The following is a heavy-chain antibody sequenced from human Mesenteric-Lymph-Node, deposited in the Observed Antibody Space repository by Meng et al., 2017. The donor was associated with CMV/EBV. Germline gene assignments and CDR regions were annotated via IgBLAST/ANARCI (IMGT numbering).Heavy chain of an antibody. CDR2: IKQDGSEK. CDR3: ARGLYDSSGYYFDAFDI. Sequence: GESLKISCAASGFTFSGYWVSWVRQAPGKGLEWVANIKQDGSEKYYMDSAKGRFAISRDNAKNSLFLQMNSLRAEDTAVYYCARGLYDSSGYYFDAFDIWGQGTMVTVSS. J-gene: IGHJ3*02. V-gene: IGHV3-7*01. CDR1: GFTFSGYW. D-gene: IGHD3-22*01.